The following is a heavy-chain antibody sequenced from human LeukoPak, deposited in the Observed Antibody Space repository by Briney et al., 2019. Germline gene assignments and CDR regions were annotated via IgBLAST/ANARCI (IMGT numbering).Heavy chain of an antibody. CDR3: VARNGDYSYMDV. Sequence: SETLSLTCTVSGGSISSYYWSWIRQPAGKGLEWIGRIYTSGTTYYNPSLKSRVTISVDASKNQFSLKLSSVTAADTAVYYCVARNGDYSYMDVWGKGTTVTVSS. D-gene: IGHD1-1*01. V-gene: IGHV4-4*07. CDR2: IYTSGTT. CDR1: GGSISSYY. J-gene: IGHJ6*03.